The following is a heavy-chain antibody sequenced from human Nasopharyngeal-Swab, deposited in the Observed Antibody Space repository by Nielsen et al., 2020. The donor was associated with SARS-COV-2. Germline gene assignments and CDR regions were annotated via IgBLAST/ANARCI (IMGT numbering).Heavy chain of an antibody. D-gene: IGHD6-13*01. J-gene: IGHJ6*02. CDR3: AKGPKSSWVYLYYYGMDV. CDR2: ISWNSGSI. CDR1: GFTFDDCA. V-gene: IGHV3-9*01. Sequence: SLKISCAASGFTFDDCAMHWVRQAPGKGLEWVSGISWNSGSIGYADSVKGRFTISRDNAKNSLYLQMNSLRAEDTALYYCAKGPKSSWVYLYYYGMDVWGQGTTVTVSS.